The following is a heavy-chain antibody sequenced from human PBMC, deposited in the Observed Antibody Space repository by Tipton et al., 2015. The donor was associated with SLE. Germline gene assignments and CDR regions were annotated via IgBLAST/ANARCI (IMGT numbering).Heavy chain of an antibody. CDR1: GHSISSGFY. J-gene: IGHJ4*01. CDR3: AIPTVGATGGFDS. CDR2: GYSGGNT. D-gene: IGHD1-26*01. Sequence: TLSLTCSVSGHSISSGFYWGWIRQSPGKGLEWIGTGYSGGNTYHIPSLKTRVTISVDTSRNQFSLQLTSVTAADTAVYYCAIPTVGATGGFDSWGHGTLVIVSS. V-gene: IGHV4-38-2*01.